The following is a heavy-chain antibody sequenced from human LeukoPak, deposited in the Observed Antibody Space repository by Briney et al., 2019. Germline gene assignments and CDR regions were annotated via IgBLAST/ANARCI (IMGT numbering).Heavy chain of an antibody. CDR1: GDSISTYY. D-gene: IGHD3-22*01. CDR3: AEDSSGYYELDP. Sequence: SETLSLTCTVSGDSISTYYWNWIRQPAGKGLEWIGRIYSRGRTDYNPSLKSRVTMSADTSKNQFSLNLRSVTAADTAVYYCAEDSSGYYELDPWGQGSLVTVSS. J-gene: IGHJ5*02. V-gene: IGHV4-4*07. CDR2: IYSRGRT.